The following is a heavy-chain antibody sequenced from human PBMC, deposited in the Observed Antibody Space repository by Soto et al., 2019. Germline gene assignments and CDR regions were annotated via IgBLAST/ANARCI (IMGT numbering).Heavy chain of an antibody. CDR3: SHMGDNLPDYFDY. CDR2: IYWDDDK. V-gene: IGHV2-5*02. Sequence: QITLKESGPTLVKPTQTLTVTCTFSGFSLSSSGVGVGWIRQPPGKALEWLALIYWDDDKRYNPSLKSRVTITKDTSRNQVVLTMPNMDPVDTATYYCSHMGDNLPDYFDYWGQGTLVTVSS. CDR1: GFSLSSSGVG. D-gene: IGHD1-20*01. J-gene: IGHJ4*02.